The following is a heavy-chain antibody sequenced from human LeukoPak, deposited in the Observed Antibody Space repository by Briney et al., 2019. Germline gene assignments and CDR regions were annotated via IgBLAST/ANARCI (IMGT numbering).Heavy chain of an antibody. CDR3: ARDRQSGFDY. J-gene: IGHJ4*02. D-gene: IGHD1-26*01. CDR2: IFDSGRT. Sequence: SETLSLTCSVSGGSVSSGDYYWSWIRQPPGKGLEWLGYIFDSGRTNYNPSLKSRVTISIDTSKNQISLRLSSVTAADTAVYYCARDRQSGFDYWGQGTLVTVSS. CDR1: GGSVSSGDYY. V-gene: IGHV4-61*08.